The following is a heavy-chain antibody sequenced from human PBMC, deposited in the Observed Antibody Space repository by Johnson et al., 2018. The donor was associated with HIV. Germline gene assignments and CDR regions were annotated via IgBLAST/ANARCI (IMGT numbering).Heavy chain of an antibody. CDR2: ISYDGSNK. D-gene: IGHD3-22*01. CDR3: AKHSSGYRDAFDI. Sequence: QVQLVESGGGLVQPGGSLRLSCAASGFTFSSYAMHWVRQAPGKGLEWVAAISYDGSNKYYADSVKGRFTISRDNSKNTRYLPMNSLRAEDTAVYYCAKHSSGYRDAFDIWGQGTMVTVSS. V-gene: IGHV3-30*04. J-gene: IGHJ3*02. CDR1: GFTFSSYA.